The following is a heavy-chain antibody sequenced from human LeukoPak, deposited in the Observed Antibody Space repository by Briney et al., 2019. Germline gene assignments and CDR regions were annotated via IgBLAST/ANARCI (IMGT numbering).Heavy chain of an antibody. CDR3: AIIFGGSYTRRGSGFDY. V-gene: IGHV1-69*13. Sequence: SVKVSCKASGGTFSSYAISWVRQAPGQGLEWMGGIIPIFGTANYAQKFQGRVTITADESTSTAYMELSNLRSEDTAVYYCAIIFGGSYTRRGSGFDYWGQGTLVTVSS. J-gene: IGHJ4*02. CDR1: GGTFSSYA. CDR2: IIPIFGTA. D-gene: IGHD1-26*01.